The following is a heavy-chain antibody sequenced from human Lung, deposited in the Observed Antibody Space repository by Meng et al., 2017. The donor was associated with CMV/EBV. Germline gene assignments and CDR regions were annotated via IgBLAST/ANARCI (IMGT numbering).Heavy chain of an antibody. D-gene: IGHD6-13*01. V-gene: IGHV4-59*01. CDR2: IYYSGST. Sequence: LXCTVSGGSISSYYWSWIRQPPGKGLEWIGYIYYSGSTNYNPSLKSRVTISVDTSKNQFSLKLSSVTAADTAMYYCARLYSSSWFLPSGMDVWGQGTTVTVSS. J-gene: IGHJ6*02. CDR1: GGSISSYY. CDR3: ARLYSSSWFLPSGMDV.